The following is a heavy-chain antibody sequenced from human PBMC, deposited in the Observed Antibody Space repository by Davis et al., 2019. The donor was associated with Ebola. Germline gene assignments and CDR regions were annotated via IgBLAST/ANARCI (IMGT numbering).Heavy chain of an antibody. CDR2: IITDNGNR. CDR3: ARPYSGSGSYAY. D-gene: IGHD3-10*01. J-gene: IGHJ4*02. CDR1: GYTFTSYG. V-gene: IGHV1-18*04. Sequence: ASVKVSCKASGYTFTSYGISWVRQAPGQGLEWMGWIITDNGNRNYAQKFQGRVTMSTDTSTSTAYMELRSLRSDDTAVYYCARPYSGSGSYAYWGQGTLVTVSS.